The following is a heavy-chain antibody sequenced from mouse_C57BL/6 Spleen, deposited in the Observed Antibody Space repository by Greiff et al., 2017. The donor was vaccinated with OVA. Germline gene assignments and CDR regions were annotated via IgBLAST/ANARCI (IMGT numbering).Heavy chain of an antibody. D-gene: IGHD2-4*01. CDR2: INPNNGGT. CDR1: GYTFTDYN. Sequence: EVQLQQSGPELVKPGASVKIPCKASGYTFTDYNMDWVKQSHGKSLEWIGDINPNNGGTIYNQKFKGKATLTVDKSSSTAYMELRSLTSEDTAVYYCARGYYDYDLAWFADWGQGTLVTVSA. CDR3: ARGYYDYDLAWFAD. V-gene: IGHV1-18*01. J-gene: IGHJ3*01.